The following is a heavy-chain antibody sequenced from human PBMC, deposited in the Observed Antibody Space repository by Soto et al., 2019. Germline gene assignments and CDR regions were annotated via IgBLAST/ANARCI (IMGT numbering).Heavy chain of an antibody. CDR1: GVSTTTGYS. CDR3: AGRFGEARGLDS. Sequence: QLQLQESGSRLVKPSQTLSLTCAVSGVSTTTGYSWSWIRQPPGKGLEWIGYIYHTGSTYYNSSVKGRVTISLDRTKNQISLNLSSVTAADTAVYYCAGRFGEARGLDSWGQGTLVTVSS. J-gene: IGHJ4*02. D-gene: IGHD3-10*01. V-gene: IGHV4-30-2*01. CDR2: IYHTGST.